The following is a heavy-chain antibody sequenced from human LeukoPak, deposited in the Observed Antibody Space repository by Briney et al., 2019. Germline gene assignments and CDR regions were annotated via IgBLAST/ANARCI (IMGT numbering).Heavy chain of an antibody. J-gene: IGHJ4*02. CDR3: ARSYCSSTSCYIFAFDY. D-gene: IGHD2-2*02. CDR2: IYHSGST. V-gene: IGHV4-4*02. CDR1: GGPISSSNW. Sequence: PSETLSLTCAVSGGPISSSNWWSWVRQPPGKGLEWIGEIYHSGSTNYNPSLKSRVTISVDKSKNQFSLKLSSVAAADTAVYYCARSYCSSTSCYIFAFDYWGQGTLVTVSS.